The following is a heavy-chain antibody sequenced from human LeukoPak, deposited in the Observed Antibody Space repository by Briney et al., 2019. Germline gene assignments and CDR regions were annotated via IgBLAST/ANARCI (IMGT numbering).Heavy chain of an antibody. CDR1: GFTFSSYA. Sequence: SGGSLRLSCAASGFTFSSYAMSWVRQAPGKGLEWDSAISGSGGSTYYADSVKGRFTISRDNSKNTLYLQMNSLRAEDTAVYYCAKDVSRYYYYMDVWGKGTTVTISS. CDR3: AKDVSRYYYYMDV. CDR2: ISGSGGST. D-gene: IGHD5/OR15-5a*01. J-gene: IGHJ6*03. V-gene: IGHV3-23*01.